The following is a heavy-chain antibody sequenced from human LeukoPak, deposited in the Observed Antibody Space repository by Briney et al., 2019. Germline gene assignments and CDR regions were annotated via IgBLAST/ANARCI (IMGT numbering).Heavy chain of an antibody. CDR1: GYTFTSYG. D-gene: IGHD6-19*01. CDR2: ISAYNGNT. Sequence: ASVKVSCKASGYTFTSYGISWVRQAPGQGLEWMGWISAYNGNTNYAQKLQGRVTMTTDTSTSTAYMELRSLRSDDTAVYYCAREGPISSGWYRNYYYYMDVWGKGTTVTISS. J-gene: IGHJ6*03. V-gene: IGHV1-18*01. CDR3: AREGPISSGWYRNYYYYMDV.